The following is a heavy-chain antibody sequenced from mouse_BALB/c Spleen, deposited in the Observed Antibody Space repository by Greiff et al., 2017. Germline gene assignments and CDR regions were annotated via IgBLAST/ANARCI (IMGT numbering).Heavy chain of an antibody. D-gene: IGHD2-1*01. J-gene: IGHJ4*01. CDR2: IDPENGDT. Sequence: VQLKQSGAELVRSGASVKLSCTASGFNIKDYYMHWVKQRPEQGLEWIGWIDPENGDTEYAPKFQGKATMTADTSSNTAYLQLSSLTSEDTAVYYCNAWGGNYGGNAMDYWGQGTSVTVSS. CDR3: NAWGGNYGGNAMDY. V-gene: IGHV14-4*02. CDR1: GFNIKDYY.